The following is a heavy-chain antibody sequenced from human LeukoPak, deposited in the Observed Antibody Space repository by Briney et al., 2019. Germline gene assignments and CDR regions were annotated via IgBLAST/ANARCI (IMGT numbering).Heavy chain of an antibody. J-gene: IGHJ4*02. CDR2: IIPIFGTA. D-gene: IGHD1-26*01. CDR3: AREEIVGATFDY. Sequence: ASVKVSCKASGGTFSSYAISWVRQAPGQGLEWMGGIIPIFGTANYAQKFQGRVTITADESTSTAYMELSSLRSEDTAVYYCAREEIVGATFDYWGQGTLVTVSS. CDR1: GGTFSSYA. V-gene: IGHV1-69*01.